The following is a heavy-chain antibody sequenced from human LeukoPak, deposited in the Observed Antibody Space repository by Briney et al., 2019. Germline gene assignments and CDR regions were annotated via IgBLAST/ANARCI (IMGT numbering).Heavy chain of an antibody. Sequence: SETLSLTCTVSGDSISSGISYWSWIRQPPGKALEWIGYFYYSGVTNYNPSLKSRVTMSLDTSKKQFSLKLNSVTAADTAVYARNDIFGVLPEFWGMGTLVSVTS. CDR1: GDSISSGISY. CDR3: NDIFGVLPEF. V-gene: IGHV4-61*01. CDR2: FYYSGVT. J-gene: IGHJ4*02. D-gene: IGHD3-3*02.